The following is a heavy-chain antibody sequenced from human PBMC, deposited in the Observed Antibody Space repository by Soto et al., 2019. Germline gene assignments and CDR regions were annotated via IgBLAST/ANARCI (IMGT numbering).Heavy chain of an antibody. V-gene: IGHV4-59*01. CDR3: ARAGGNFDP. J-gene: IGHJ5*02. Sequence: SETLSLTCTVSGGSISSYYWSWIRQPPGKGLEWIGYIYYSGSTNYNPSLKSRVTISVDTSKNQFSLNLSSVTAADTALYYCARAGGNFDPWGPGTLVTVSS. CDR2: IYYSGST. CDR1: GGSISSYY.